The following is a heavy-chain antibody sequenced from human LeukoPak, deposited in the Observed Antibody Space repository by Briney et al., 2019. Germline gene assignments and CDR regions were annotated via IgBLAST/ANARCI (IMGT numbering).Heavy chain of an antibody. J-gene: IGHJ4*02. CDR1: GFTFSGSA. Sequence: GWSLRLSCAASGFTFSGSAMHWVRQASGKGLEWVGRIRSKANSYATAYAASVKGRFTISRDDSKNTAYLQMNSLKTEDTAVYYCTRRLDSSGRDYWGQGTLVTVSS. CDR3: TRRLDSSGRDY. CDR2: IRSKANSYAT. D-gene: IGHD6-19*01. V-gene: IGHV3-73*01.